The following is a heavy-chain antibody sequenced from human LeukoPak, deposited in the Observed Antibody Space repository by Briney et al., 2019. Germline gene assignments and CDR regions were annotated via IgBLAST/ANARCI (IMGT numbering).Heavy chain of an antibody. V-gene: IGHV4-59*08. CDR1: GGPISRYY. CDR3: ARYNHDSNCYYRYYYYLDV. D-gene: IGHD1-14*01. CDR2: IYYSGST. Sequence: SETLSLTCTVSGGPISRYYWSGIRQPPGKGLEWIGYIYYSGSTNYNPSLKSRVTISVDTSKNQFSLKLSSVTAADTAVYYCARYNHDSNCYYRYYYYLDVWGKGTTVAVSS. J-gene: IGHJ6*03.